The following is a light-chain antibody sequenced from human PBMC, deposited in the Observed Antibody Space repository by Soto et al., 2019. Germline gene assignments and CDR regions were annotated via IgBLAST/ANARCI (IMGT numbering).Light chain of an antibody. CDR1: QSIGRW. CDR3: QQYNTYSPERT. J-gene: IGKJ1*01. V-gene: IGKV1-5*01. CDR2: DAS. Sequence: DIRMSQCPSTLYAFVGDRVTITCRASQSIGRWLAWYQQTPGEAPKLLIYDASSLESGVPSRFSDSGSGTEFTLTISSLQPDDFATYYCQQYNTYSPERTFGQGTKVDIK.